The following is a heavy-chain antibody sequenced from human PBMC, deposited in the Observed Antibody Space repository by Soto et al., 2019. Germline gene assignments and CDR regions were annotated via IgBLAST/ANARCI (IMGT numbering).Heavy chain of an antibody. CDR3: AVLGDGDFDY. V-gene: IGHV4-4*02. J-gene: IGHJ4*02. CDR2: VYHSGTT. CDR1: GASIGTNNW. Sequence: SETLSLTCAVSGASIGTNNWWSWVRQPPGKGLEWIGEVYHSGTTNCNPSLKSRVTISIDNSKNQFSLRLTSMTAADTDVYYCAVLGDGDFDYWSQGTLVTVSS.